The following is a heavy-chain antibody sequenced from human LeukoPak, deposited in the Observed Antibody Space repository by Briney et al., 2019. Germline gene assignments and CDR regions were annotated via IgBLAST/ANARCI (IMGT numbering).Heavy chain of an antibody. CDR2: ISGSAGST. J-gene: IGHJ6*02. CDR1: GFTFTSYA. CDR3: ARDLGSWYRASGMDV. Sequence: QSGGSLRLSCAASGFTFTSYATNWVRQAPGKGLEWVSAISGSAGSTYYADSVKGRFTISRDNSKNTLYLQMNSLRPEDTAVYYCARDLGSWYRASGMDVWGQGTTVTVSS. D-gene: IGHD6-13*01. V-gene: IGHV3-23*01.